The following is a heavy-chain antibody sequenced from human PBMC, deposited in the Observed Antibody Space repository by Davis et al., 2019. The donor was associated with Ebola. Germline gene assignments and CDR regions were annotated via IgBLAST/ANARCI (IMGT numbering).Heavy chain of an antibody. J-gene: IGHJ6*02. CDR2: IHYTGSS. D-gene: IGHD2-2*01. CDR1: GGSITNYY. CDR3: GRGQRHMPTPVYGVDV. Sequence: MPSETLSLTCTVPGGSITNYYWTWVRQPPGKGLEWIGYIHYTGSSNYNPSLKSRVTLSIDTSKNQFSLKLDSVTAADTAVYYCGRGQRHMPTPVYGVDVWGQGTTVTVSS. V-gene: IGHV4-59*01.